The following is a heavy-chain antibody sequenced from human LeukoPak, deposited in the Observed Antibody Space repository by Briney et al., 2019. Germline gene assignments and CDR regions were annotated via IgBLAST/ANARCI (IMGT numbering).Heavy chain of an antibody. V-gene: IGHV3-23*01. Sequence: GSLRLSCAASRFTFNSYAMSWVRQAPGKGLKWVSVIGGSNGITFYVGSVKGRFTISRDNSKDTLYLQMNSLRAEDTAVYYCARNENSGWGYFDYWGQGTLVTVSS. CDR1: RFTFNSYA. CDR3: ARNENSGWGYFDY. J-gene: IGHJ4*02. CDR2: IGGSNGIT. D-gene: IGHD5-12*01.